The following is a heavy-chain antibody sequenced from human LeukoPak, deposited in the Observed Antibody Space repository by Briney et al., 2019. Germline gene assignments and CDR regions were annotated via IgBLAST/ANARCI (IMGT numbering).Heavy chain of an antibody. Sequence: GASVKVSCKASGYTFTSYDINWVRQATGQGLEWMGWMNPNSGNTGYAQKFQGRVTVTEDTSTDTAYMELSSLRSEDTAVYYCATAYYYGSGSYSNWFDPWGQGTLVTVSS. CDR1: GYTFTSYD. J-gene: IGHJ5*02. D-gene: IGHD3-10*01. CDR3: ATAYYYGSGSYSNWFDP. V-gene: IGHV1-8*01. CDR2: MNPNSGNT.